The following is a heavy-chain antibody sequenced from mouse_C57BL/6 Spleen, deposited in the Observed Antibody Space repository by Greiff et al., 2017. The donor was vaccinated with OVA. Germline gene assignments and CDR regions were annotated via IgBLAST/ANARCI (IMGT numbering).Heavy chain of an antibody. CDR1: GFTFSDYG. J-gene: IGHJ3*01. Sequence: VQLKESGGGLVKPGGSLKLSCAASGFTFSDYGMHWVRQAPEKGLEWVAYISSGSSTIYYADTVKGRFTISRDNAKNTLFLQMTSLRSEDTAMYYCQKAPFAYWGQGTLVTVSA. CDR2: ISSGSSTI. CDR3: QKAPFAY. V-gene: IGHV5-17*01.